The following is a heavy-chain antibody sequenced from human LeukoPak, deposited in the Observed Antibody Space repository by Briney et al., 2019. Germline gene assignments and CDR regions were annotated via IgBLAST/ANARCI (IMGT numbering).Heavy chain of an antibody. CDR2: ITHSGGT. V-gene: IGHV4-34*01. J-gene: IGHJ4*02. D-gene: IGHD1-26*01. CDR1: GGSFSGYY. Sequence: SETLSLTCAVYGGSFSGYYWSWIRQPPGKGLEWIGEITHSGGTNYNPSLKSRVTISVDTSKNQFSLNLSSVTAADTAVYYCARHVKPQWELQDYFDYWGQGTLVTVSS. CDR3: ARHVKPQWELQDYFDY.